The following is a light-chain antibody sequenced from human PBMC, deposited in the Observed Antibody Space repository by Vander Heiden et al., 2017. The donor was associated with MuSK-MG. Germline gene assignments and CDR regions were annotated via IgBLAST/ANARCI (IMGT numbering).Light chain of an antibody. CDR1: NSDVGGYNY. Sequence: SALTQPASVSGSPGQSLAISCPGTNSDVGGYNYVSWYQQHPGKASKLMIYHVSNRPSGVSNRFSGSKSGNTASLTISGLQAEDEADYYCSAYTSSSTLFGTGTKVTVL. CDR2: HVS. V-gene: IGLV2-14*01. J-gene: IGLJ1*01. CDR3: SAYTSSSTL.